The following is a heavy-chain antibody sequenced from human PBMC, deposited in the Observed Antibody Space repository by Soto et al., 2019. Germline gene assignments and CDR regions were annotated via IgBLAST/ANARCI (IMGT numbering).Heavy chain of an antibody. CDR3: ARQIGDHGYDLSY. CDR1: GYSFTRYW. CDR2: VYPGNSDT. J-gene: IGHJ4*01. D-gene: IGHD5-18*01. Sequence: EEQLVQSGAEVKKPGESLKISCKGSGYSFTRYWIGWVRQRPGKGLEWMAIVYPGNSDTRYSPSFQGQVTISADKSISTAYLQWSSLKASDTAMYYCARQIGDHGYDLSYWGHGTLVTVSS. V-gene: IGHV5-51*01.